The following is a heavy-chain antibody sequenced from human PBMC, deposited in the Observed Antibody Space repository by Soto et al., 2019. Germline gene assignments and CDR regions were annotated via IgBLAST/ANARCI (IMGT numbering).Heavy chain of an antibody. CDR3: ARSVPAAMDYFDY. Sequence: SETMSVSCTVAGGSISSYYWSWIRKNTGKGLEWIGYIYYSGSTNYNPSLKSRVTISVDTSKNQFSLKLSSVTAADTAVYYCARSVPAAMDYFDYWGQGTLVTVSS. J-gene: IGHJ4*02. V-gene: IGHV4-59*08. CDR1: GGSISSYY. CDR2: IYYSGST. D-gene: IGHD2-2*01.